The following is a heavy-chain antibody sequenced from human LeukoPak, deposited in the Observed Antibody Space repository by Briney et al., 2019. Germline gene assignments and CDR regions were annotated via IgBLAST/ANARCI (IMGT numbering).Heavy chain of an antibody. CDR3: ASGTAGTTDPSYYYYYGMDV. V-gene: IGHV1-46*01. D-gene: IGHD1-7*01. CDR1: GYTFTSYY. CDR2: INPSGGST. Sequence: GASVKVSCKASGYTFTSYYMHWMRQTPGRGLEWMGIINPSGGSTSYAQKFQGRVTMTRDTSTSTVYMELSSLRSEDTAVYYCASGTAGTTDPSYYYYYGMDVWGQGTTVTVSS. J-gene: IGHJ6*02.